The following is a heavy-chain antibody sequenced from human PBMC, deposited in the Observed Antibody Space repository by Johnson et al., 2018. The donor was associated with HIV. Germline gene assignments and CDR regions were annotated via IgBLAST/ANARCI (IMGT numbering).Heavy chain of an antibody. CDR1: GFIFRSYG. CDR3: AATYYYDSSGSRYPFDI. CDR2: IWSDGSNK. D-gene: IGHD3-22*01. V-gene: IGHV3-33*01. Sequence: QVQLVESGGGVVQPGRSLRLSCAASGFIFRSYGMDWVRQAPGKGLEWVAVIWSDGSNKYYADSVKGRFTISRDNSKNTLYLQMNSLRAEDTAVYYCAATYYYDSSGSRYPFDIWGQGTIVTVSS. J-gene: IGHJ3*02.